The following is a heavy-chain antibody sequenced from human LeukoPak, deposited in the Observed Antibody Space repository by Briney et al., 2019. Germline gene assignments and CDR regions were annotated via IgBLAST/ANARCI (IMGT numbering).Heavy chain of an antibody. CDR3: ARGTYCSSTTCYPLGVFDV. Sequence: GGSLRLSCAASGFTFRSYSMSWVRQAPGKGLEWVSTISSTSTYIYYADSVKGRFTISRDNSRNSLYLRMNSLRAEDTAVYYCARGTYCSSTTCYPLGVFDVWGQGTMVTVSS. J-gene: IGHJ3*01. CDR1: GFTFRSYS. CDR2: ISSTSTYI. D-gene: IGHD2-2*01. V-gene: IGHV3-21*01.